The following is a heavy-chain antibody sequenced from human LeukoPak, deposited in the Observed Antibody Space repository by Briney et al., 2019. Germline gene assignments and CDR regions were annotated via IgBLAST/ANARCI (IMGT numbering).Heavy chain of an antibody. Sequence: SETLSLTCTVSGGSISSYYWSWIRQPPGKGLEWIGYIYYSGSTNYNPSLKSRVTISVDTSKNQFSLKLSSVTAADTAVYYCARFRRYDFWSGYIDYWGQGTLVTVSS. CDR1: GGSISSYY. CDR3: ARFRRYDFWSGYIDY. J-gene: IGHJ4*02. D-gene: IGHD3-3*01. CDR2: IYYSGST. V-gene: IGHV4-59*01.